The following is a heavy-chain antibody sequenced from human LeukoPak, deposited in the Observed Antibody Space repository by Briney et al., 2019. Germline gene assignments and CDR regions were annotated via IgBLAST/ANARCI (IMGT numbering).Heavy chain of an antibody. Sequence: GGSLRLSCAAAGFTFSSYGMHWVRQAPGKGLEWVSYISLSSSSIYYADSLKGRFTISRDNAKNSLYLQMNSLRAEDTAVYSCARGADGVSSNSRGWFDPWGQGTLVTVSS. CDR2: ISLSSSSI. CDR1: GFTFSSYG. J-gene: IGHJ5*02. V-gene: IGHV3-48*01. D-gene: IGHD2-15*01. CDR3: ARGADGVSSNSRGWFDP.